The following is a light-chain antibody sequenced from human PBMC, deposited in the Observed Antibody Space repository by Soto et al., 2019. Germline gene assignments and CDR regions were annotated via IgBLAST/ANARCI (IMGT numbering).Light chain of an antibody. CDR3: QQYGTPPIT. J-gene: IGKJ5*01. V-gene: IGKV3-20*01. CDR1: QSVNSNF. CDR2: GAS. Sequence: IGLKQTPGTLSLSKGDNATLSCRARQSVNSNFLAWYQQKPGQAPRLLIYGASSRATGIPDTFSGSGSGTDFTLTISRLEPEDFAVYYCQQYGTPPITFGQVTRLE.